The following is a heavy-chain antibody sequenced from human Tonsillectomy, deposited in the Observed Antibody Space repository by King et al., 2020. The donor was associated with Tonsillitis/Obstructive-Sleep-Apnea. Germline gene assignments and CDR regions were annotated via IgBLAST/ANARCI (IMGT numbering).Heavy chain of an antibody. V-gene: IGHV7-4-1*02. J-gene: IGHJ2*01. Sequence: QLVQSGSELKKPGASVKVSCKASGYTFTSYTMNWVRQAPRQGLEWMGWINTNTGNPTYAQGFTGRFVFSLDTSVSTAYLQISSLKADDTAVDYCARGCYCSSSSCYNWFFDLGGRGTLVTVSS. CDR2: INTNTGNP. CDR3: ARGCYCSSSSCYNWFFDL. CDR1: GYTFTSYT. D-gene: IGHD2-2*02.